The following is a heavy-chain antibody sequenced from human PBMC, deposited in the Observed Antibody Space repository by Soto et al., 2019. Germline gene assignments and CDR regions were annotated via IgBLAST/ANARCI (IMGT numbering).Heavy chain of an antibody. V-gene: IGHV4-59*01. CDR2: IHYSGPT. J-gene: IGHJ4*02. D-gene: IGHD6-13*01. CDR3: AAGEASSRNLAPYYLDF. CDR1: GGSMRNYF. Sequence: KTSETLSLTCTVSGGSMRNYFWTWIRQPPGKGLEWIGYIHYSGPTSFFPSYNPPLRSRVTISEDTSKNQFSLKLLSVTTADTAVYFCAAGEASSRNLAPYYLDFWGQGTLVTVSS.